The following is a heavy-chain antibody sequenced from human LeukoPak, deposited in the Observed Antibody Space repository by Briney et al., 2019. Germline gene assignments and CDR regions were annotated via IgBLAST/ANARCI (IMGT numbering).Heavy chain of an antibody. CDR3: ARDKVSAFDI. CDR2: ISSSSSYI. CDR1: GFTFSSYS. Sequence: PGGSLRLSCAASGFTFSSYSMNWVRQAPGKGLEWVSSISSSSSYIYYADSVKGRFTISRDNAKNSLYLQMNSLRAEDTAVYHCARDKVSAFDIWGQGTMVTVSS. V-gene: IGHV3-21*01. D-gene: IGHD2-8*01. J-gene: IGHJ3*02.